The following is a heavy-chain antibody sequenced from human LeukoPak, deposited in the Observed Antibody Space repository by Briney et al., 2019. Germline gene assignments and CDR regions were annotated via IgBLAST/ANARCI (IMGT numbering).Heavy chain of an antibody. D-gene: IGHD3-3*01. Sequence: GGSLRLSCTTSGFTFSNYWMYWVRQAPGKRLVWVSRIKSDGTGITYTDSVEGRFTISRDNAKNTLYLKMNSLRDEDTAVYYCVRGQTIDYWGQGTLVTVSS. J-gene: IGHJ4*02. CDR1: GFTFSNYW. V-gene: IGHV3-74*01. CDR2: IKSDGTGI. CDR3: VRGQTIDY.